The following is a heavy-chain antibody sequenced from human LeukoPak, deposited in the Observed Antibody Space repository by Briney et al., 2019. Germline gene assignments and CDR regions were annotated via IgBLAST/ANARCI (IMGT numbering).Heavy chain of an antibody. CDR2: ISGSGGST. D-gene: IGHD5-18*01. CDR1: GFTFSSYA. Sequence: GGSLRLSCAASGFTFSSYAMSWVRQAPGKGLEWVAAISGSGGSTYYADSVKGRFTISRDNSKNTLYLQMNSLRAEDTAVYYCAKDTGYSYGYSDYWGQGTLVTVSS. J-gene: IGHJ4*02. V-gene: IGHV3-23*01. CDR3: AKDTGYSYGYSDY.